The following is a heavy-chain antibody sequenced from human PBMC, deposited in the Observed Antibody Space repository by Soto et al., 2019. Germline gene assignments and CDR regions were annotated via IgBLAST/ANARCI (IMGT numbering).Heavy chain of an antibody. CDR2: VSGSGGST. Sequence: GGSLRLSCAASGFTFSSYAMSWVRQAPGKGLEWVSAVSGSGGSTFNADSVKGRFTISRDNSKNTLFLQMNSLRDEDTAVYYCAKHYCSGGRCYGQYAFDIWGQGTMVTVSS. V-gene: IGHV3-23*01. D-gene: IGHD2-15*01. CDR3: AKHYCSGGRCYGQYAFDI. CDR1: GFTFSSYA. J-gene: IGHJ3*02.